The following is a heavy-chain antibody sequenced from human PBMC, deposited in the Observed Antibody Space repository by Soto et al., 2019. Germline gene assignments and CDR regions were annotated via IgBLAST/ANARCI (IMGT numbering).Heavy chain of an antibody. Sequence: EVQLVESGGGLVQPGGSLRLSCAASGFTVSSNYMSWVRQAPGKGLEWVSVIYSGGSTYYADSVKGRFTISRHNSKNTLYLQMSSLSAEDTAVYYCATPGRGVATPGDYYSGMDVWGQGTTVTVSS. D-gene: IGHD2-15*01. CDR1: GFTVSSNY. V-gene: IGHV3-53*04. CDR2: IYSGGST. J-gene: IGHJ6*02. CDR3: ATPGRGVATPGDYYSGMDV.